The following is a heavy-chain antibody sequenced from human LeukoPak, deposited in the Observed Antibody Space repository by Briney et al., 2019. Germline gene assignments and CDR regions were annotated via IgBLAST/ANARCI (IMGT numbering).Heavy chain of an antibody. CDR2: IANEGKSE. J-gene: IGHJ4*02. CDR1: GFTLSNYG. Sequence: GGCLRLSCAACGFTLSNYGIHGVRQAPGKRLEGVAAIANEGKSEYYEESVKGRFTISRDNPTNTLFLHMNSLRAGDPAVCYFAKRVDYCSGCSCPADYWGPGTLVTVSS. D-gene: IGHD2-15*01. CDR3: AKRVDYCSGCSCPADY. V-gene: IGHV3-30*18.